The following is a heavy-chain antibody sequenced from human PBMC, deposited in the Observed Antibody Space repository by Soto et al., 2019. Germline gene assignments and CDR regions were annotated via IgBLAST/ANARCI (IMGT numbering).Heavy chain of an antibody. CDR1: GGTFSSYA. Sequence: QVQLVQSGAEVKKPGSSVKVSCKASGGTFSSYAISWVRQAPGQGLEWMGGIIPIFGTANYAQKFQGRVTITADESTSTAYMELSSLRSEDTAVYYCARASEGYCSGGSCYSEKYYYYGMDVWGQGTKVTVSS. D-gene: IGHD2-15*01. CDR2: IIPIFGTA. V-gene: IGHV1-69*01. J-gene: IGHJ6*02. CDR3: ARASEGYCSGGSCYSEKYYYYGMDV.